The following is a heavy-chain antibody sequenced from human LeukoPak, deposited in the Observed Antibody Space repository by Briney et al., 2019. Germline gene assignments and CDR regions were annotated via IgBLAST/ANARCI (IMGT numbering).Heavy chain of an antibody. Sequence: ASVKVSCKASGYTFTGYYMHWVRQAPGQGLEWMGWINPNSGGTNYAQKFQGRVTMTTDTSTSTAYMELRSLRSDDTALYYCARGGPSRGSGFYYFDYWGQGTLITVSS. J-gene: IGHJ4*02. V-gene: IGHV1-2*02. CDR1: GYTFTGYY. CDR2: INPNSGGT. CDR3: ARGGPSRGSGFYYFDY. D-gene: IGHD6-19*01.